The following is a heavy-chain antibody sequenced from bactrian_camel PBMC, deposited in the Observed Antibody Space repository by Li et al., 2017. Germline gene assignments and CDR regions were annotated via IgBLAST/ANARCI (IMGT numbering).Heavy chain of an antibody. D-gene: IGHD5*01. V-gene: IGHV3S42*01. Sequence: DVQLVESGGGSVQAGGSPRLSCVASNSRYCVAWFRQGPKEEREWVARILSDRSRTSVADSVQGRFTISEGNAKNTMYLQLRNLEPEDTAVYYCAADLRVPGSADWGGCSFDSWGQGTQVTVSS. J-gene: IGHJ6*01. CDR1: NSRYC. CDR3: AADLRVPGSADWGGCSFDS. CDR2: ILSDRSRT.